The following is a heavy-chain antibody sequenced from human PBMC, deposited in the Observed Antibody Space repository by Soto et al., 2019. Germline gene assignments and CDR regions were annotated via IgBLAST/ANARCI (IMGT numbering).Heavy chain of an antibody. CDR3: VRKKNYCSGGTCYNDSFDF. J-gene: IGHJ3*01. V-gene: IGHV2-5*04. Sequence: QITLKESGPTLVKPTQTLTLTCTFSGFSLSTSGVGVGWIRQPPGKALEWLALIYWDDAERYRASLKSRLTITKDTSKIQVVLKMTDMDPVDTGTYYCVRKKNYCSGGTCYNDSFDFWGQGTMVTVSS. CDR1: GFSLSTSGVG. D-gene: IGHD2-15*01. CDR2: IYWDDAE.